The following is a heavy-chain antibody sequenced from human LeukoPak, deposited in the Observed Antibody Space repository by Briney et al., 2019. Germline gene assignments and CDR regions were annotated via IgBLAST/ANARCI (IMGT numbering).Heavy chain of an antibody. CDR1: GITFSSYG. CDR3: ARPHSDYGGIDY. V-gene: IGHV3-30*03. Sequence: GGSLRLSCAASGITFSSYGMSWVRQAPGKGLEWVAIISVDARNKYYTDSLKGRFTISRDNSKNTIYLQMDSLRTDDTSVYYCARPHSDYGGIDYWGQGTLVTVSS. J-gene: IGHJ4*02. CDR2: ISVDARNK. D-gene: IGHD4-17*01.